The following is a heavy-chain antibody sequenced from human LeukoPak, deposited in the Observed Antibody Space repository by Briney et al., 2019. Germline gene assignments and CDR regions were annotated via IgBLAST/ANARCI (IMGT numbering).Heavy chain of an antibody. V-gene: IGHV4-38-2*02. CDR3: ARVTGYMIEDYFDY. Sequence: SETLSLTCTVSGYSIRSGDYWGWIRQPPGKGLEWIGNIYHSGSTYYNPSLKSRVIISVDTSKNHFSLKLSSVTAADTAVYYCARVTGYMIEDYFDYWGQGTLVTVSS. CDR2: IYHSGST. D-gene: IGHD3-22*01. J-gene: IGHJ4*02. CDR1: GYSIRSGDY.